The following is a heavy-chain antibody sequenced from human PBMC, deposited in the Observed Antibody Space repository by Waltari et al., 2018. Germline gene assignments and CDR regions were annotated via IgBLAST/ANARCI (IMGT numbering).Heavy chain of an antibody. CDR3: ARLGKNYDFWSGAQLYYFDY. CDR1: GGSISSSSYY. CDR2: IYYSGST. D-gene: IGHD3-3*01. J-gene: IGHJ4*02. Sequence: QLQLQESGPGLVKPSETLSLTCTVSGGSISSSSYYWGWIRKPPGKGLEWIGSIYYSGSTYYNPSLKSRVTISVDTSKNQFSLKLSSVTAADTAVYYCARLGKNYDFWSGAQLYYFDYWGQGTLVTVSS. V-gene: IGHV4-39*01.